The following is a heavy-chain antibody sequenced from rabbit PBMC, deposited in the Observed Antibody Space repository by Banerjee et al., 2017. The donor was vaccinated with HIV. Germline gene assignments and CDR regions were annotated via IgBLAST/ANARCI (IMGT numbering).Heavy chain of an antibody. CDR3: ARGTSGGSMNDL. D-gene: IGHD1-1*01. J-gene: IGHJ4*01. CDR2: MYGGSSGYT. V-gene: IGHV1S45*01. Sequence: QEQLVESGGGLVKPGASLTLTCTASGFSFSSSYYMSWVRQAPGKGLEWIACMYGGSSGYTYYASWARGGFTISKTSSTTVTLQMTSLTVADTATYFCARGTSGGSMNDLWGPGTLVTVS. CDR1: GFSFSSSYY.